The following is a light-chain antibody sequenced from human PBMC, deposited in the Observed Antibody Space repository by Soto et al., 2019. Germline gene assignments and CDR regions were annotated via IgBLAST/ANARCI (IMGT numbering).Light chain of an antibody. Sequence: EIVLTQSPATLSLSPGERATLSCRASQSVSSYLAWYQQKPGQAPRLLIYDASNRATGIPARFSGGGSGTDFTLTISRLEPEDFAVYYCQQYNNWPPWTFGQGTKVDI. CDR1: QSVSSY. CDR3: QQYNNWPPWT. J-gene: IGKJ1*01. CDR2: DAS. V-gene: IGKV3-11*01.